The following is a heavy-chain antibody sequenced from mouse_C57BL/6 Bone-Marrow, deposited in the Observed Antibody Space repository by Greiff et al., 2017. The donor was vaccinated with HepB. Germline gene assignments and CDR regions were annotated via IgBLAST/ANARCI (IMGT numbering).Heavy chain of an antibody. J-gene: IGHJ3*01. CDR2: ISSGSSTI. Sequence: DVKLVESGGGLVKPGGSLKLSCAASGFTFSDYGMHWVRQAPEKGLEWVAYISSGSSTIYYADTVKGRFTISRDNAKNTLFLQMTSLRSEDTAMYYCARRYSKAWFAYWGQGTLVTVSA. D-gene: IGHD2-5*01. V-gene: IGHV5-17*01. CDR1: GFTFSDYG. CDR3: ARRYSKAWFAY.